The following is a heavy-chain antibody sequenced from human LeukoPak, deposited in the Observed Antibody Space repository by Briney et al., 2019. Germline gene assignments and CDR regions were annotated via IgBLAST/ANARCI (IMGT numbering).Heavy chain of an antibody. J-gene: IGHJ4*02. CDR3: AKDETLWFGEPLDY. D-gene: IGHD3-10*01. CDR2: ISGSGGST. CDR1: GFTFSSYA. Sequence: PGGSLRLSCAASGFTFSSYAMSWVRQAPGKGLEWVSAISGSGGSTYYADSVKGRLTISRDNSKNTLYLQMNSLRAEDTAVYYCAKDETLWFGEPLDYWGQGTLVTVSS. V-gene: IGHV3-23*01.